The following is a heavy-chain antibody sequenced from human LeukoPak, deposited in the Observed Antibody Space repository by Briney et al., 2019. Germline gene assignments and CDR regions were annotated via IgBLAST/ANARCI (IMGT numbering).Heavy chain of an antibody. CDR2: INPDGSNT. CDR3: ARSSRELRGYAPWELMPPFDY. CDR1: GFTFRTYW. Sequence: GGSLRLSCVASGFTFRTYWMYWVRQAPGKGLVWLSRINPDGSNTTYADSVKGRFTISRDNAKNMLYLQMNSLRAEDTAVYYCARSSRELRGYAPWELMPPFDYWGQGTLVTVSS. D-gene: IGHD4-23*01. V-gene: IGHV3-74*01. J-gene: IGHJ4*02.